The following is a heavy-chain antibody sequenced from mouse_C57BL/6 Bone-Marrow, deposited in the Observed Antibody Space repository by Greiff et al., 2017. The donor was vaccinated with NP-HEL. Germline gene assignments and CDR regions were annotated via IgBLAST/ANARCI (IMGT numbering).Heavy chain of an antibody. CDR2: IDPSDSYT. J-gene: IGHJ3*01. D-gene: IGHD4-1*01. Sequence: QVQLQQPGAELVRPGTSVKLSCKASGYTFTSYWMHWVKQRPGQGLEWIGVIDPSDSYTNYNQKFKGKATLTVDTSSSTAYMQLSSLTSEDSAVYYGARSWDWVNFAYWGQGTLVTVSA. CDR3: ARSWDWVNFAY. V-gene: IGHV1-59*01. CDR1: GYTFTSYW.